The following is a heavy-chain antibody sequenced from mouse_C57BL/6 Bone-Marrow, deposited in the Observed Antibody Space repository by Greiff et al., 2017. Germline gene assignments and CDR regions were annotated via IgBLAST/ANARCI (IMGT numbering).Heavy chain of an antibody. CDR3: ARGGIYYYGSSWYFDV. J-gene: IGHJ1*03. Sequence: QVQLQQPGAELVKPGASVKMSCKASGYTFTSYWITWVKQRPGQGLEWIGDIYPGSGSTNYNEKFKSKATLTVDTSSSTAYMQLSSLTSEDSAVYYCARGGIYYYGSSWYFDVLGTGTTVTVSS. CDR2: IYPGSGST. CDR1: GYTFTSYW. D-gene: IGHD1-1*01. V-gene: IGHV1-55*01.